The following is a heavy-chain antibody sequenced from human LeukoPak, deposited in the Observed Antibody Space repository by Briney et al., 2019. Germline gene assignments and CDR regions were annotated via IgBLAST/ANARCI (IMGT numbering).Heavy chain of an antibody. CDR1: GFTFSDYY. Sequence: PGGSLRLSCAASGFTFSDYYMSWIRQAPGKGLECVSATTRGVGSTYYADSVKGRFTISRDNSKNTLYLQMNNLRVDDTAVYYCAKKGQADDDGKPDWGQGTLVTVSS. D-gene: IGHD1-1*01. J-gene: IGHJ4*02. CDR3: AKKGQADDDGKPD. CDR2: TTRGVGST. V-gene: IGHV3-23*01.